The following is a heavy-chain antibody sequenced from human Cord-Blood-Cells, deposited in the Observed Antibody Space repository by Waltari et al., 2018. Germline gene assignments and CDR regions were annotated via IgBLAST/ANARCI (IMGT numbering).Heavy chain of an antibody. CDR1: GYTFTSYG. CDR3: ARDSSDSGSYYQVDY. D-gene: IGHD1-26*01. Sequence: QVQLVQSGAEVKKPGASVKVSCKASGYTFTSYGISWVRQAPGQGLEWMGWIRAYNGNTNYAQKLQGRVTMTTHTSTSTAYMELRSLRSDDTAVYYCARDSSDSGSYYQVDYWGQGTLVTVSS. J-gene: IGHJ4*02. V-gene: IGHV1-18*04. CDR2: IRAYNGNT.